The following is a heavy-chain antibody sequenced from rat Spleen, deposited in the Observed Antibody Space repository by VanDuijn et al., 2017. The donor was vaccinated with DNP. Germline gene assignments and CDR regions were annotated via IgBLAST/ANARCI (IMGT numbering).Heavy chain of an antibody. D-gene: IGHD1-5*01. CDR2: IGYSGST. V-gene: IGHV3-1*01. CDR3: VRWNIGTSTLDY. CDR1: GFSITSNY. Sequence: EVQLQESGPGLVKPSQSLSLTCSVTGFSITSNYWAWIRKLPGNKMEWIGHIGYSGSTTYNPSLKSRISITRDTSKNQFFLQLNSVITEDTATYYCVRWNIGTSTLDYWGQGVMVTVSS. J-gene: IGHJ2*01.